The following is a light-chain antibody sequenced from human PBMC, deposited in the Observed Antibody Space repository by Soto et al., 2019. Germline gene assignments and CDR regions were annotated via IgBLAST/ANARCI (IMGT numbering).Light chain of an antibody. CDR2: DAS. V-gene: IGKV1-5*01. J-gene: IGKJ4*01. CDR3: QEYKTYSIS. CDR1: QNIGTW. Sequence: DIQMTQSPSTLPASVGDRVTITCRAIQNIGTWLAWYQQQPGKGPNLLITDASSLEGGVPPRFSGSGSGTEFSQTISSLQPDDFASYYCQEYKTYSISFGGGTKGEIK.